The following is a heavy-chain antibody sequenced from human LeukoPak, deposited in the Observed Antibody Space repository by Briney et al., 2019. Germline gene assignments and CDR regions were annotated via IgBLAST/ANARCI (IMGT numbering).Heavy chain of an antibody. CDR2: IYYSGST. J-gene: IGHJ4*02. V-gene: IGHV4-59*01. CDR3: ASSDYDSSGYGYFDS. CDR1: GASISSYY. D-gene: IGHD3-22*01. Sequence: SETLSLTCTVSGASISSYYWSWIRQPPGKGLEWIGYIYYSGSTKYNPSLKSRVTITVDTSKNQFSLKLSSVTAADTAVYYGASSDYDSSGYGYFDSWGQGTLVTVAS.